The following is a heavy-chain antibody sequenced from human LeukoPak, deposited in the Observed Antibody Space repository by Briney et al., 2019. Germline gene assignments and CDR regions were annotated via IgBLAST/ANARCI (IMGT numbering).Heavy chain of an antibody. CDR3: ASISGLYYYCGMDV. CDR1: GYTFTSYD. CDR2: MNPNSGNT. J-gene: IGHJ6*02. D-gene: IGHD2-21*01. Sequence: GASVKVSCKASGYTFTSYDINWVRQATGQGLEWMGWMNPNSGNTGYAQKFQGRVTMTRNTSISTAYMELSSLRSEDTAVYYCASISGLYYYCGMDVWGQGTTVTVSS. V-gene: IGHV1-8*01.